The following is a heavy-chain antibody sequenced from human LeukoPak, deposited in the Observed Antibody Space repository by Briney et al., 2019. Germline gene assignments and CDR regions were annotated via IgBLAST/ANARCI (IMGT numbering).Heavy chain of an antibody. V-gene: IGHV4-59*08. CDR2: LDYSGST. CDR1: GGSICNYF. Sequence: PSETLSLTCTVSGGSICNYFWSWIRRPPGKGLEWIGYLDYSGSTNYNPSLKSRATISVDTSKNQFSLRLSSLTAADTAVYYCARHGSTYSFDYWGQGTLVTVSS. CDR3: ARHGSTYSFDY. J-gene: IGHJ4*02. D-gene: IGHD6-13*01.